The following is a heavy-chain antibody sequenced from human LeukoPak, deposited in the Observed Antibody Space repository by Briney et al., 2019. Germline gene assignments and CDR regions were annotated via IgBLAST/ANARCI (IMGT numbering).Heavy chain of an antibody. J-gene: IGHJ4*02. CDR2: ISYDGSNK. CDR3: ARDGLVVLLDY. D-gene: IGHD2-15*01. Sequence: GGSLRLSCAASGFTFSSYAMHWVRQAPGKGLEWVAVISYDGSNKYYADSVKGRFTISRDNSKNTLYLQMNSLRAEGTAVYYCARDGLVVLLDYWGQGTLVTVSS. V-gene: IGHV3-30-3*01. CDR1: GFTFSSYA.